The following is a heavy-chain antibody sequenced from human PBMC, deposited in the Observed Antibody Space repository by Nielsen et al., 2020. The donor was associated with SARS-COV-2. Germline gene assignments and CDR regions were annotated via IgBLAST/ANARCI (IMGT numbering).Heavy chain of an antibody. J-gene: IGHJ6*02. D-gene: IGHD3-22*01. V-gene: IGHV3-74*01. CDR1: GFTFSSYW. Sequence: GESLKISCAASGFTFSSYWMHWVRQAPGKGLVWVSRINSDGSSTSYADSVKGRFTVSRDNSKNTLYLQMNSLRAEDTAVYYCAREEYYYDSSGYYYVYYGMDVWGQGTTVTVSS. CDR3: AREEYYYDSSGYYYVYYGMDV. CDR2: INSDGSST.